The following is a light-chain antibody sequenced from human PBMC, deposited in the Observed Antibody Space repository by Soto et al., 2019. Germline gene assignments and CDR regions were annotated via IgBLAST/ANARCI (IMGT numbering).Light chain of an antibody. Sequence: QSVLTQPPSVSGAPGQRVTISCTGSSSNIGAGYDVHWYQQLPGTAPKLLIYDNSNRPSGVPDRFSGSKSGTSASLAITGLQAEDEADYYCQSYDSGLSGYVFGTGTKVTVL. CDR1: SSNIGAGYD. J-gene: IGLJ1*01. CDR2: DNS. CDR3: QSYDSGLSGYV. V-gene: IGLV1-40*01.